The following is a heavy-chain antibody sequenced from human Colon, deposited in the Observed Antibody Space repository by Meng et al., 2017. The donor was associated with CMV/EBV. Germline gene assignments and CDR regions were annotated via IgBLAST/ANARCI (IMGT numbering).Heavy chain of an antibody. J-gene: IGHJ4*02. D-gene: IGHD2-15*01. CDR1: GGSISSSSYY. Sequence: ETLSLTCTVSGGSISSSSYYWGWIRQPPGKGLEWIGSFYYSGTTYYNPSLESRVTISIDLSKNQFSLKLKNLTAADTAVYYCARDNPILAPGWGQGTLVTVSS. V-gene: IGHV4-39*07. CDR3: ARDNPILAPG. CDR2: FYYSGTT.